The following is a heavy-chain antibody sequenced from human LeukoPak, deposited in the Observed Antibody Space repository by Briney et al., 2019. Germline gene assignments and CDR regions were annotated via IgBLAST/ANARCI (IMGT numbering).Heavy chain of an antibody. V-gene: IGHV3-21*01. CDR1: GFTFSSYG. D-gene: IGHD3-3*01. CDR3: ARDFCDL. Sequence: GGSLTLLCAASGFTFSSYGMHWVRQAPGKGLEWVSSIDSTSSFIYYADSLKGRFTVSRDNAKNSLYLQMNSLRAEDTAVYYCARDFCDLWGQGTLVTVSS. CDR2: IDSTSSFI. J-gene: IGHJ5*02.